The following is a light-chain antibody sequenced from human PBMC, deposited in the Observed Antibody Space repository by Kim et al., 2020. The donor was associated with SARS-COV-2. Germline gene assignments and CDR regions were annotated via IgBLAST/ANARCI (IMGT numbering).Light chain of an antibody. Sequence: EVVLTQSPATLSLSPGERVTLSCRASRSVSSYLAWYQQKPGQAPRLLIYDVSNRATGIPARFSGTGSGTDFTLTISGLETEDFAVYYCQHRSNWPLTFGGGTKVDIK. CDR1: RSVSSY. J-gene: IGKJ4*01. V-gene: IGKV3-11*01. CDR2: DVS. CDR3: QHRSNWPLT.